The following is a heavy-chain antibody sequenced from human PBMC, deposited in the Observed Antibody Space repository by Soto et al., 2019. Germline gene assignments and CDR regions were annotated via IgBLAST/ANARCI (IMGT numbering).Heavy chain of an antibody. CDR1: GFTFSSYA. J-gene: IGHJ4*02. CDR2: ISGSGVST. V-gene: IGHV3-23*01. CDR3: AKEAGYSSGWDTFDY. D-gene: IGHD6-19*01. Sequence: EVQLLESGGGLVQPGGSLRLSCVAFGFTFSSYAMSWVRQAPGKGLEWVSAISGSGVSTYYADSVKGRFTISRDNSKNKLYLQMNSLRAEDTAVYYCAKEAGYSSGWDTFDYWGQGTLVTVSS.